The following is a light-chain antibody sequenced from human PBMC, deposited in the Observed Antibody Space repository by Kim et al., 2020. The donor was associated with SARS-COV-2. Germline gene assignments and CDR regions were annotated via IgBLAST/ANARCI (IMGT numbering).Light chain of an antibody. CDR1: QGIGSW. Sequence: DIQMTQSPSSVSASVGDRVTITCRASQGIGSWLVWYQQKPGKAPKVLIYAASSLQSGVPSRFSGSGSGTDFTLTIRNLQPEDFATYDCQQSNSFPWTFGQGTKVDIK. CDR2: AAS. CDR3: QQSNSFPWT. J-gene: IGKJ1*01. V-gene: IGKV1-12*01.